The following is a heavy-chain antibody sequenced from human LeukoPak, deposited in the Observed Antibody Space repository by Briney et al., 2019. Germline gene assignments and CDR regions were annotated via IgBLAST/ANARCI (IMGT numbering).Heavy chain of an antibody. Sequence: SQTLSLTCTVSGGSISSGGYYWSWICQHPGKGLEWIGYIYYSGSTYYNPSLKSRVTISVDTSKNQFSLKLSSVTAADTAVYYCASGYSSSWVEYFDYWGQGTLVTVSS. D-gene: IGHD6-13*01. CDR1: GGSISSGGYY. CDR3: ASGYSSSWVEYFDY. J-gene: IGHJ4*02. V-gene: IGHV4-31*03. CDR2: IYYSGST.